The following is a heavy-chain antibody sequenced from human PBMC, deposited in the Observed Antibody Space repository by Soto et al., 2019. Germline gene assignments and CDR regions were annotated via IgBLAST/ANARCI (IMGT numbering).Heavy chain of an antibody. CDR1: GFTFSDYI. CDR3: AKGLPARNDIGEPPDL. CDR2: IFGTGGGI. V-gene: IGHV3-23*01. Sequence: GGSLRLSCEASGFTFSDYIMNWVRQIPGKGLQWVSGIFGTGGGIQYADSVRGRFTVSRDNSKNTVYLQMDSLRVEDTAVYYYAKGLPARNDIGEPPDLWGQGTGVTVSP. D-gene: IGHD5-12*01. J-gene: IGHJ3*01.